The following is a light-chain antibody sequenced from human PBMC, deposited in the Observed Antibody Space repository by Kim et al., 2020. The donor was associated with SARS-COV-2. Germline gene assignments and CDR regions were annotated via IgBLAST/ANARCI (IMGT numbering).Light chain of an antibody. J-gene: IGKJ1*01. Sequence: DIQMTQSPSTLSASVGDRVTITCRASQNIRAWLAWYQQKPGKAPKLLIYDGSILESGVPSRFSGSGSGTDFTLTINSLQPDDFATYYCQQYESYSTFGQGTKVEVK. CDR2: DGS. CDR1: QNIRAW. V-gene: IGKV1-5*01. CDR3: QQYESYST.